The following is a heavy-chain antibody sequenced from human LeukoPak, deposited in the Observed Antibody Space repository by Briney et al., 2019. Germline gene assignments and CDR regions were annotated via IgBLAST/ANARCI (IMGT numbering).Heavy chain of an antibody. CDR1: GYTFTGYY. Sequence: ASVKVSCKASGYTFTGYYMHWVRQAPGQGLEWMGWINPNSGSTNYAQKLQGRVTMTTDTSTSTAYMELRSLRSDDTAVYYCARGSPPRVYYDRSGYYSYYFDYWGQGTLVTVSS. CDR2: INPNSGST. CDR3: ARGSPPRVYYDRSGYYSYYFDY. V-gene: IGHV1-2*02. D-gene: IGHD3-22*01. J-gene: IGHJ4*02.